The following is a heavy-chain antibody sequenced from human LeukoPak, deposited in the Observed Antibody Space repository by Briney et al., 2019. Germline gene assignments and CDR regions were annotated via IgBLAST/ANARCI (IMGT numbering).Heavy chain of an antibody. Sequence: GGSVKVSCKASGYTFASYGIHWVRQAPGQGLEWMGWINAGNDNTKYSQKFQGRVTITRDTPASTVYMELSSLRSEDTAVYYCARANYGSGTRWLDPWGQGTLVIVSS. CDR3: ARANYGSGTRWLDP. CDR2: INAGNDNT. CDR1: GYTFASYG. V-gene: IGHV1-3*01. D-gene: IGHD3-10*01. J-gene: IGHJ5*02.